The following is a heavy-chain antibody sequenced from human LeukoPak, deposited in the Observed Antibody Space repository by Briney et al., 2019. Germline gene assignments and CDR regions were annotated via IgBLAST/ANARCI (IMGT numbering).Heavy chain of an antibody. CDR2: TYSTGST. CDR1: GFTVSSNY. Sequence: GGSLRLSCAASGFTVSSNYMSWVRQPPGKGLEWVSVTYSTGSTYYAASVKGRFTISRDNSKSTLYLQMNSLRGEDTAVYYCARGSSSGFELDYWGQGTLVTVSS. V-gene: IGHV3-53*01. CDR3: ARGSSSGFELDY. D-gene: IGHD6-19*01. J-gene: IGHJ4*02.